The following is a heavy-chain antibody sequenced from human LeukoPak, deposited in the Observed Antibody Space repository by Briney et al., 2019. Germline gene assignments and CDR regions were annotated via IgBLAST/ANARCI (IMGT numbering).Heavy chain of an antibody. D-gene: IGHD3-3*01. Sequence: ASVKVSCKASGYTFTSYGISWVRQAPGRGLEWMGWISAYIGNTNYAQKLQGRVTITTDTSTSTAYMELRSLRSDDTAVYYCARVDGGDFWSGYYNYFDYWGQGTLVTVSS. V-gene: IGHV1-18*01. CDR3: ARVDGGDFWSGYYNYFDY. J-gene: IGHJ4*02. CDR1: GYTFTSYG. CDR2: ISAYIGNT.